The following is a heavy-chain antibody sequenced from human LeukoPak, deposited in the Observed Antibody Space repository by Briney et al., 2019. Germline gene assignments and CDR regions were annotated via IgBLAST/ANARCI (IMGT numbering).Heavy chain of an antibody. CDR1: GYIFTGYY. Sequence: GASVKVSCKASGYIFTGYYMHWVRQAPGQGLEWMGRINSKSGDTYYARKFQGRVTMTTDTSINTAYMELSRLTSDDTAVYYCAIPSYITYYYYYMDVWGKGTTVTVSS. D-gene: IGHD3-10*01. J-gene: IGHJ6*03. V-gene: IGHV1-2*02. CDR2: INSKSGDT. CDR3: AIPSYITYYYYYMDV.